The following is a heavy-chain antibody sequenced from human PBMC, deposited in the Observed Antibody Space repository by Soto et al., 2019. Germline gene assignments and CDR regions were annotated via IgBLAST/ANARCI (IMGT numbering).Heavy chain of an antibody. Sequence: SQTLSLTCAISGDSVSGNSAAWNWIRQSPSRGLEWLGRTYYRSRWYNDYAVSVKSRITVTPDTSKNQFSLHLNSVTPEDTAVYYCARESPYYVSSDSYLDYWGKGALSTVSS. V-gene: IGHV6-1*01. J-gene: IGHJ4*02. CDR1: GDSVSGNSAA. D-gene: IGHD3-16*01. CDR2: TYYRSRWYN. CDR3: ARESPYYVSSDSYLDY.